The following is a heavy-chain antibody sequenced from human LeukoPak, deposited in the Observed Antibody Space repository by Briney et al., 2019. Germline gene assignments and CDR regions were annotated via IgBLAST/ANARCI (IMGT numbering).Heavy chain of an antibody. J-gene: IGHJ4*02. CDR2: INHSGST. CDR1: GGSFSGHY. CDR3: ARDKGGVTYYDFWSGYRYFDY. Sequence: PSETLSLTCAVYGGSFSGHYWSWIRQPPGKGLEWIGEINHSGSTNYNPSLKSRVTILVDTSKNQFSLKLSSVTAADTAVYYCARDKGGVTYYDFWSGYRYFDYWGQGTLVTVSS. D-gene: IGHD3-3*01. V-gene: IGHV4-34*01.